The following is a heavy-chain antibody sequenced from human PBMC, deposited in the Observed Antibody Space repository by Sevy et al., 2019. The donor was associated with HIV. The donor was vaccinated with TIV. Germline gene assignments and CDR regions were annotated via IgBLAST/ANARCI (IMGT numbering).Heavy chain of an antibody. CDR3: AGGPKRWLQVDY. V-gene: IGHV4-59*13. CDR1: GGSISSYY. CDR2: IYYSGST. J-gene: IGHJ4*02. D-gene: IGHD5-12*01. Sequence: SETLSLTCTVSGGSISSYYWSWIRQPPGKGLEWIGYIYYSGSTNYNPSLKSRVTISVDTSKNQFSLKLSSVTAADTAVYYCAGGPKRWLQVDYWGQGTLVTVSS.